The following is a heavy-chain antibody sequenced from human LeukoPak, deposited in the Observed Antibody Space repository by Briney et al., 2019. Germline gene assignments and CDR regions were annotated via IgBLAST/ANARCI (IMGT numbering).Heavy chain of an antibody. V-gene: IGHV1-2*04. D-gene: IGHD3-10*01. Sequence: GASVKVSCKASGYTFTGYYMYWVRQAPGQGLEWMGWINPNSGGTNYAQKFQGWVTMTRDTSISTAYMELSRLRSDDTAVYYCARADGSGSFYGTDVWGQGTTVTVSS. CDR1: GYTFTGYY. CDR2: INPNSGGT. J-gene: IGHJ6*02. CDR3: ARADGSGSFYGTDV.